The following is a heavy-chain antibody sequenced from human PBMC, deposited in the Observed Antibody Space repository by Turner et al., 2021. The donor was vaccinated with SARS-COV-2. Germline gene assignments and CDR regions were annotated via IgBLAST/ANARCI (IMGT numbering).Heavy chain of an antibody. J-gene: IGHJ3*02. CDR2: INPDSGGT. V-gene: IGHV1-2*02. Sequence: QVQLVQSGAEGKKPGASVKVSCKASGYTFTGYYMHWVRQAPGQGLEWMGWINPDSGGTNAAQKFQGRVTMTRETSISTAYMELSRLRSDDTAVYYCAVLEMATITDAFDIWGQGTMVTVSS. D-gene: IGHD5-12*01. CDR3: AVLEMATITDAFDI. CDR1: GYTFTGYY.